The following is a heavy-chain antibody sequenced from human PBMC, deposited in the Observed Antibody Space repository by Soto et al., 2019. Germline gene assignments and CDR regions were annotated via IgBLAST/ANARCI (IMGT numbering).Heavy chain of an antibody. CDR1: GFSFSNYW. Sequence: EVQLVESGGGLVQPGGSLRLSCAASGFSFSNYWIHWVRQAPGKGLVWVSRIKTDGSSTDYAASVKGRFTISRDNAKNTLYLQSNMLTAEDTAVHHCAKREGNTYGLFHWGQGTLVTDSS. D-gene: IGHD5-18*01. CDR3: AKREGNTYGLFH. CDR2: IKTDGSST. J-gene: IGHJ4*02. V-gene: IGHV3-74*01.